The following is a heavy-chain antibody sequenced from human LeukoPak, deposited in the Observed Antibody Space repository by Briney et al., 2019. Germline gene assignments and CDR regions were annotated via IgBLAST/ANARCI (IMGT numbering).Heavy chain of an antibody. J-gene: IGHJ4*02. V-gene: IGHV1-2*02. Sequence: ASVKVSCKASGYTFTGYYMHWVGQAPGQGLEWMGWINPNSGGTNYAQKFQGRVTMTRDTSIRTAYMELSRLRSDDTAIYYCARDIVVVPAAPRGCDYWGQGTLVTVSS. CDR2: INPNSGGT. CDR1: GYTFTGYY. D-gene: IGHD2-2*01. CDR3: ARDIVVVPAAPRGCDY.